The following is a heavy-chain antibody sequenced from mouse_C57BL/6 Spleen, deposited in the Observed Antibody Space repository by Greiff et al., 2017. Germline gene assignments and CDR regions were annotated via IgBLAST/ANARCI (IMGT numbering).Heavy chain of an antibody. V-gene: IGHV1-55*01. D-gene: IGHD2-5*01. CDR3: ARYSKRYFDV. CDR1: GYTFTSYW. Sequence: QVQLKQSGAELVKPGASVKMSCKASGYTFTSYWITWVKQRPGQGLEWIGDIYPGSGSTNYNETFKSKATLTVDTSSSTAYMQCSSLTSWGAAVYYCARYSKRYFDVWGTGTTVTVSS. J-gene: IGHJ1*03. CDR2: IYPGSGST.